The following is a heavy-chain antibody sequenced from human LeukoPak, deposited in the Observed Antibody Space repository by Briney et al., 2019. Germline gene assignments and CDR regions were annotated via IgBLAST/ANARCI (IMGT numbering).Heavy chain of an antibody. CDR1: GYTFTSYD. D-gene: IGHD4-23*01. CDR3: ARGSDYGGNPYYYYGMDV. J-gene: IGHJ6*02. CDR2: MNLNSGNT. V-gene: IGHV1-8*01. Sequence: GSVKVSCKASGYTFTSYDINWGRQAPGQGVGWMGWMNLNSGNTGYAQKFQGRVTMTRNTSISTAYMELSSLRSEDTAVYYCARGSDYGGNPYYYYGMDVWGQGTTVTVSS.